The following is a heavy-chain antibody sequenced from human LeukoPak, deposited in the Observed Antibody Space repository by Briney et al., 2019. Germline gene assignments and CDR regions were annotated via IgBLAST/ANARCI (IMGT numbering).Heavy chain of an antibody. J-gene: IGHJ6*03. V-gene: IGHV1-18*01. CDR1: GYNLTSFG. D-gene: IGHD2-2*03. CDR2: ISAYNGYT. Sequence: ASVKVSCKASGYNLTSFGITWVRQAPGQGLEYMGWISAYNGYTNYAQKLQGRVTMTTDTSTSTAYMELRSLRSDDTAVYYCARDGYRLSGYFYYMDVWGKGTTVTVSS. CDR3: ARDGYRLSGYFYYMDV.